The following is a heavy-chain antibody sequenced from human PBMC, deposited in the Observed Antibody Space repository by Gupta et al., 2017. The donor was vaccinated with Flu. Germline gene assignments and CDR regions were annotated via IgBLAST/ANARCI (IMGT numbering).Heavy chain of an antibody. Sequence: QVQLVQSGAEVKKPGSSVTFSCKASGAPFSSYTISWVRPPRGSGLEWMGRIIPILGIANYAQKSQGRVTITADKSTSTAYMELSSLRSEDTAVYYCARDPKSVAGTNLNTGDNWFDPWGQGTLVTVSS. D-gene: IGHD6-19*01. CDR3: ARDPKSVAGTNLNTGDNWFDP. V-gene: IGHV1-69*08. J-gene: IGHJ5*02. CDR2: IIPILGIA. CDR1: GAPFSSYT.